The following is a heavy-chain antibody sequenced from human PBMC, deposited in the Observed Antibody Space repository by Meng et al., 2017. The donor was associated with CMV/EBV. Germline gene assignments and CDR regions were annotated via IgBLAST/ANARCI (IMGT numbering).Heavy chain of an antibody. D-gene: IGHD5-18*01. CDR1: GFTFSSYG. Sequence: GESLKNSCAASGFTFSSYGMHWVRQAPGKGLEWVAFIRYDGSNKYYADSVKGRFTISRDNSKNTLYLQMNGLRAEDTAVYYCAKRKGGYSYGDFDYWGQGTLVTVSS. V-gene: IGHV3-30*02. J-gene: IGHJ4*02. CDR3: AKRKGGYSYGDFDY. CDR2: IRYDGSNK.